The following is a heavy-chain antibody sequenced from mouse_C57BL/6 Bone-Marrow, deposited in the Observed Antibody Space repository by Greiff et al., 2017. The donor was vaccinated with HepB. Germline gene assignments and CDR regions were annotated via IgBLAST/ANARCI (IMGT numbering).Heavy chain of an antibody. J-gene: IGHJ1*03. CDR2: IYPSDSET. CDR1: GYTFTSYW. D-gene: IGHD1-1*01. V-gene: IGHV1-52*01. CDR3: AREGISYVVWYFDV. Sequence: VQLQQPGAELVRPGSSVKLSCKASGYTFTSYWMHWVKQRPIQGLEWIGNIYPSDSETHYNQKFKDKATLTVDKSSSTAYMQLSSLTSEDSAVYYGAREGISYVVWYFDVWGTGTTVTVSS.